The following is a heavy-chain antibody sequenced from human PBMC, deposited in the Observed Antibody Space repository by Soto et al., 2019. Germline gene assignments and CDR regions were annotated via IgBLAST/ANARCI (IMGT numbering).Heavy chain of an antibody. V-gene: IGHV3-23*01. CDR2: ISGSGGST. CDR3: AKGVLPRGAFDI. D-gene: IGHD2-8*01. CDR1: GFTFSSYA. Sequence: GGSLRLSCAASGFTFSSYAMSWVRQAPGKGLEWVSAISGSGGSTYYADSVKGRFTISRDNSKNTLYLQMNSLRAEDTAVYYGAKGVLPRGAFDIWGQGTMVTISS. J-gene: IGHJ3*02.